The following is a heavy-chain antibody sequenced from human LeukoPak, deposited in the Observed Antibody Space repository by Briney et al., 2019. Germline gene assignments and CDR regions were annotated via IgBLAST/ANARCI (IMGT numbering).Heavy chain of an antibody. CDR1: GGSISSSY. CDR3: ARDVDI. CDR2: IYYSGST. J-gene: IGHJ3*02. V-gene: IGHV4-59*12. Sequence: PSETLSLTCTVSGGSISSSYWSWIRQPPGKGLEWIGYIYYSGSTYYNPSLKSRVTISVDTSKNQFSLKLSSVTAADTAVYYCARDVDIWGQGTMVTVSS.